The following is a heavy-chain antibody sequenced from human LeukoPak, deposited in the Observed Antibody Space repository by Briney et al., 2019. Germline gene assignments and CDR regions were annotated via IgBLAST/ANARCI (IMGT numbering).Heavy chain of an antibody. CDR1: GDSVSSNSAA. V-gene: IGHV6-1*01. D-gene: IGHD1-1*01. Sequence: SQTLSLTCAISGDSVSSNSAALNWIRQSPSRGLEWVGRTYYRSKWYNDYALSVKGRITISPDTSKNQFSLQLNSVTPEDTAVYYCTRGWNSFDYWGQGTLVTVSS. J-gene: IGHJ4*02. CDR3: TRGWNSFDY. CDR2: TYYRSKWYN.